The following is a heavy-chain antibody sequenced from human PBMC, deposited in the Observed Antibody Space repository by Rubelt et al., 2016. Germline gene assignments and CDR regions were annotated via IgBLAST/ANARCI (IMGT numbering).Heavy chain of an antibody. Sequence: GKGLEWVSYISSSGSTIYYADSVKGRFTISRDNAKNSLYLQMNSLRAEDTAVYYCARDYDFWSGYYIYYYGMDVWGQGTTVTVSS. D-gene: IGHD3-3*01. CDR2: ISSSGSTI. V-gene: IGHV3-11*04. J-gene: IGHJ6*02. CDR3: ARDYDFWSGYYIYYYGMDV.